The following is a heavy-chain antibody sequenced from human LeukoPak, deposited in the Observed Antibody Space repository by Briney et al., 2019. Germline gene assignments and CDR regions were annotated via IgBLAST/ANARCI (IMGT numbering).Heavy chain of an antibody. V-gene: IGHV1-8*01. CDR1: GYTFTSYD. J-gene: IGHJ6*03. CDR3: ARLTYYDFWSGYYRHYMDV. CDR2: MNPNSGTT. D-gene: IGHD3-3*01. Sequence: GASVKVSCKASGYTFTSYDINWVRQATGQGLEWMGWMNPNSGTTGYAQKFQGRVTMTRNTSISTAYMELSSLRSEDTAVYYCARLTYYDFWSGYYRHYMDVWGKGTTVTVSS.